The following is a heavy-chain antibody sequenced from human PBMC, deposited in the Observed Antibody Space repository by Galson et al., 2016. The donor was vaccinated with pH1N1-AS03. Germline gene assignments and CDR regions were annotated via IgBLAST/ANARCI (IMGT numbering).Heavy chain of an antibody. V-gene: IGHV4-39*01. CDR3: ARRRGFSSDYYGLDV. Sequence: IYYTGSTYYNPSLKSRVTISVDTSKNQFSLKLNSVTAADTALYYCARRRGFSSDYYGLDVWGQGTAVTVSS. J-gene: IGHJ6*02. CDR2: IYYTGST. D-gene: IGHD5-18*01.